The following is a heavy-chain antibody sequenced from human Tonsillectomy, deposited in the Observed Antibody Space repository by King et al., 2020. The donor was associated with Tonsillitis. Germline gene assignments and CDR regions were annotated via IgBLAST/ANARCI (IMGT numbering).Heavy chain of an antibody. CDR1: GFSLITRGMR. Sequence: VTLKESGPALVKPTQTLTLTCTFSGFSLITRGMRVSWIRQPPGKALEWLAHIDWDDDKFYSTSLRTRLTISSDNSKNQVILTMTNVDPVDTATYYCARTQTMTAAGAYFDSWGQGTLVTVSS. CDR3: ARTQTMTAAGAYFDS. J-gene: IGHJ4*02. D-gene: IGHD6-13*01. CDR2: IDWDDDK. V-gene: IGHV2-70*04.